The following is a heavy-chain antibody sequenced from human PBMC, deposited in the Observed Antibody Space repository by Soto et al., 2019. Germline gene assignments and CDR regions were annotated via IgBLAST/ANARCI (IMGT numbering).Heavy chain of an antibody. D-gene: IGHD4-4*01. CDR1: VGTFSSYA. CDR3: ARAPIYSNQFLLNWFGP. Sequence: QVQLVQSGAEVKKPGSTVKVSCKASVGTFSSYAISWVRQAPGQGLEWMGGIIHIFGTANYAQKFQGRVTITADKSTSTDYMELSSLRYEDTAVYYCARAPIYSNQFLLNWFGPWGQGTLVTGSS. V-gene: IGHV1-69*06. CDR2: IIHIFGTA. J-gene: IGHJ5*02.